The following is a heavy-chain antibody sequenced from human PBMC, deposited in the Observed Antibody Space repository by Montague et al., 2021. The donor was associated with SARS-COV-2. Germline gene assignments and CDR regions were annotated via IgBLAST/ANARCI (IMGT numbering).Heavy chain of an antibody. J-gene: IGHJ4*02. CDR1: GGSFSGYY. V-gene: IGHV3-53*01. Sequence: ETLSLTCAVYGGSFSGYYWSWVRQAPGKGLEWVSVIYSGGSTYYADSVKGRFTISRDNSKNTLYLQMNSLRAEDTAVYYCARIPYGDVIWGQGTLVTVSS. CDR3: ARIPYGDVI. CDR2: IYSGGST. D-gene: IGHD2-21*01.